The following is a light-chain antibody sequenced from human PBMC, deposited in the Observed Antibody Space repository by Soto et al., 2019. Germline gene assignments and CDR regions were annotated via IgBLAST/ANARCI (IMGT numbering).Light chain of an antibody. Sequence: QSALTQPASVSGSPGQSITISCTGTNSDVGGYNYVSWYQQYPGKAPKLMIYEVSNRPSGVSNRFSGSKSGNTASLTISGLQAEDEADYYCSSYTSSILVFGGGTQLTV. V-gene: IGLV2-14*01. J-gene: IGLJ7*01. CDR1: NSDVGGYNY. CDR3: SSYTSSILV. CDR2: EVS.